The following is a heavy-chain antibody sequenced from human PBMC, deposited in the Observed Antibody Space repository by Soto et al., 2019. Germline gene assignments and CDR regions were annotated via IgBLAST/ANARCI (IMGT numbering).Heavy chain of an antibody. Sequence: PSETLSLTCAVSGYSISSGYYWGWIRQPPGKGLEWIGSIYHSGSTYYNPSLKSRVTISVDTSKNQFSLKLSSVTAADTAVYYCARGVGYDTFDYWGQGTLVTVSS. D-gene: IGHD5-12*01. CDR2: IYHSGST. CDR1: GYSISSGYY. V-gene: IGHV4-38-2*01. CDR3: ARGVGYDTFDY. J-gene: IGHJ4*02.